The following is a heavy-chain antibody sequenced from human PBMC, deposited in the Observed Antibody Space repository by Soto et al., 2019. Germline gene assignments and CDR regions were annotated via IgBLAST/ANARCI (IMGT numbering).Heavy chain of an antibody. Sequence: QITLKESGPTLVKPTQTLTLTCTFSGFSLSTSGVGVGWIRQPPGKALEWLALIYWDDDKRYSPSLKSRLTITKDTSKNQVVLTMTNMDPVDTATYYCAHRMTGYRFNWFDPWGQGTLVTVYS. J-gene: IGHJ5*02. CDR1: GFSLSTSGVG. CDR3: AHRMTGYRFNWFDP. D-gene: IGHD3-9*01. CDR2: IYWDDDK. V-gene: IGHV2-5*02.